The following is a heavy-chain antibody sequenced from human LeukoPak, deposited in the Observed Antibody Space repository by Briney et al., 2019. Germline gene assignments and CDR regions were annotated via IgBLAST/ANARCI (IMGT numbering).Heavy chain of an antibody. CDR3: ARGPFQTYYYDSSGYGSLDY. D-gene: IGHD3-22*01. CDR2: INSDGSST. V-gene: IGHV3-74*01. Sequence: GGSLRLSCAASGFTFSSYWMHWVRQAPGKGLVWVSRINSDGSSTRYADSVKGRFTTSRDNAKNTLYLQMNSLRGEDTAVYYCARGPFQTYYYDSSGYGSLDYWGQGTLVTVSS. J-gene: IGHJ4*02. CDR1: GFTFSSYW.